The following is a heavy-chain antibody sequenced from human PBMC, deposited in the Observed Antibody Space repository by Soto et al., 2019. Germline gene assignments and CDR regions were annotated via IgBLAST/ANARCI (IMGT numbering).Heavy chain of an antibody. CDR1: GFTFSSYW. J-gene: IGHJ4*02. D-gene: IGHD2-15*01. V-gene: IGHV3-74*01. CDR3: VRTSLVVAAATREDY. CDR2: INSDGSST. Sequence: EVQLVESGGGLVQPGGSLRLACAASGFTFSSYWMHWVRQAPGKGLVWVSRINSDGSSTSYADSVKGRFTISRDNAKKTVYLQMNSLRAEATAVYYCVRTSLVVAAATREDYWGQGTLVTVSS.